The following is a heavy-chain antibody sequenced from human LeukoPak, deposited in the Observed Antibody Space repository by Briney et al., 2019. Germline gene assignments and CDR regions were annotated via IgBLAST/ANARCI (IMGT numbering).Heavy chain of an antibody. J-gene: IGHJ4*02. CDR3: ARLMGATQWRSQDFDY. V-gene: IGHV4-59*12. CDR1: GDSINSNY. Sequence: SETLSLTCTVSGDSINSNYWSWIRQPPGKGLEWIGYVYYNGDTNYNPSLKSRITISVDTSKNQFSLKLSSVTAADTAVYYCARLMGATQWRSQDFDYWGQGTLVTVSS. D-gene: IGHD1-26*01. CDR2: VYYNGDT.